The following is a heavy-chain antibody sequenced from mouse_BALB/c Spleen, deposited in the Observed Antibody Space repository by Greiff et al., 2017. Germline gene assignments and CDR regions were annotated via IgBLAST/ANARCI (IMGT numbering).Heavy chain of an antibody. CDR1: GFTFSSYA. CDR2: ISSGGGST. V-gene: IGHV5-12-1*01. D-gene: IGHD2-1*01. Sequence: EVMLVESGGGLVKPGGSLKLSCAASGFTFSSYAMSWVRQSPEKRLEWVAEISSGGGSTYYPDTVKGRFTISRDNAKNTLNLQMSSLKSEDTAMYYCARRGGGNYLYAMDFWGQGTSVTVPS. J-gene: IGHJ4*01. CDR3: ARRGGGNYLYAMDF.